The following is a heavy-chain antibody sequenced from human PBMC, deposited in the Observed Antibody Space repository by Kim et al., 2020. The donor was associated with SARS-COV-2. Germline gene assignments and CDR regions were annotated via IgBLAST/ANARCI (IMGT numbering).Heavy chain of an antibody. CDR3: AKGDYDGYFDL. Sequence: GGSLRLSCAASGFTFDDYAMHWVRQAPGKGLEWVSGISWNSGSIGYADSVKGRFTISRDNAKNSLYLQMNSLRAEDTALYYCAKGDYDGYFDLWGRGTLVTVSS. D-gene: IGHD5-12*01. V-gene: IGHV3-9*01. CDR1: GFTFDDYA. CDR2: ISWNSGSI. J-gene: IGHJ2*01.